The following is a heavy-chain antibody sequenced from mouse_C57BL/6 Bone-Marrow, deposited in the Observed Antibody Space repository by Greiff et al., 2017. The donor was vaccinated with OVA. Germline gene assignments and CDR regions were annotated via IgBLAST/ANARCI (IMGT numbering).Heavy chain of an antibody. CDR2: IDPATGGT. V-gene: IGHV1-15*01. D-gene: IGHD1-1*01. CDR3: TGRHGSKDYYAMDY. J-gene: IGHJ4*01. CDR1: GYPFTDYE. Sequence: VQLQQSGAELVRPGASVTLSCKASGYPFTDYEMHWVKQTPVHGLEWIGAIDPATGGTAYNQKFKGKAILTADKSSSTAYMELRSLTSEDSAVYYCTGRHGSKDYYAMDYWGQGTSVTVSS.